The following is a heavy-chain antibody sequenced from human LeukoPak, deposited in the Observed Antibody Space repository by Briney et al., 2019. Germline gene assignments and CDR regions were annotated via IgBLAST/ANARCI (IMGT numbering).Heavy chain of an antibody. CDR3: ARRGVGSGWYFDY. CDR2: IYYSGST. V-gene: IGHV4-39*01. J-gene: IGHJ4*02. CDR1: GGSISSSSYY. Sequence: PSETLSLTCTVSGGSISSSSYYWGWIRQPPGKGLEWIGSIYYSGSTYYNPSLKSRVTISVDTSKNQFSLKLSSVTAADTAVYYCARRGVGSGWYFDYWGQGTLVTVSS. D-gene: IGHD6-19*01.